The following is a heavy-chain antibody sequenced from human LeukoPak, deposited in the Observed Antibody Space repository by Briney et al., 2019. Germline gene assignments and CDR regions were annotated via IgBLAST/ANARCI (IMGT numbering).Heavy chain of an antibody. CDR3: AKDSSYYYYYMDV. J-gene: IGHJ6*03. CDR2: IWYGGSNK. V-gene: IGHV3-30*02. Sequence: GGSLRLSCAASGFTFSSYGMHWVRQAPGKGLEWVAVIWYGGSNKYYADSVKGRFTISRDNSKNTLYLQMNSLRAEDTAVYYCAKDSSYYYYYMDVWGKGTTVTVSS. CDR1: GFTFSSYG. D-gene: IGHD6-6*01.